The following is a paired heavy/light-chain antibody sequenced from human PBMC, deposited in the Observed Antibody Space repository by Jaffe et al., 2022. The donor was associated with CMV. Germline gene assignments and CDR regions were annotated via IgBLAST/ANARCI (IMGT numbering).Heavy chain of an antibody. J-gene: IGHJ4*02. CDR3: ATDKLCSGGTCYSDS. CDR1: GFTVSSSH. D-gene: IGHD2-15*01. Sequence: EVQLVESGGGLIQPGGSLRLSCAASGFTVSSSHMSWVRQAPGKGLEWVSVIYSGGDTYSADSVKGRFSISRDNSKNALYLQMNSLRVEDTAVYYCATDKLCSGGTCYSDSWGQGTLVTVSS. V-gene: IGHV3-53*01. CDR2: IYSGGDT.
Light chain of an antibody. CDR1: QSVLYRSNNKNY. V-gene: IGKV4-1*01. CDR3: QQYYSAPRT. Sequence: DIVMTQSPDSLAVSLGERATINCKSSQSVLYRSNNKNYLVWYQQKPGQPPKLLIYWASTRESGVPDRFSGSGSGTDFSLTISSLQAEDVAVYYCQQYYSAPRTFGQGTKVEIK. J-gene: IGKJ1*01. CDR2: WAS.